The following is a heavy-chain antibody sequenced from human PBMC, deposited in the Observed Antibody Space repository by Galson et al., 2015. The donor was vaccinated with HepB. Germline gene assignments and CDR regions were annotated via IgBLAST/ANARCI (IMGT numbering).Heavy chain of an antibody. Sequence: SVKVSCKVSGYTLTELSMHWVRQAPGKGLEWMGGFDPEDGETIYAQKFQGRVTMTEDTSTDTAYMELSSLRSEDTAVYYCATGGPRWLQFQKPSDAVDIWGQGTMVTVSS. CDR2: FDPEDGET. CDR3: ATGGPRWLQFQKPSDAVDI. V-gene: IGHV1-24*01. CDR1: GYTLTELS. J-gene: IGHJ3*02. D-gene: IGHD5-24*01.